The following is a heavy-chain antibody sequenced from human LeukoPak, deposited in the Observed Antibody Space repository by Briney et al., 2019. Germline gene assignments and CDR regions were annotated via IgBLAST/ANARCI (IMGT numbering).Heavy chain of an antibody. D-gene: IGHD2-15*01. CDR1: GFSLSTSGMR. V-gene: IGHV2-70*04. CDR3: ARSGPDALYCSGGSCYSIAFDI. Sequence: SGPTLVNPTQTLTLTCTFSGFSLSTSGMRVSWIRQPPGKALEWLARIDWDDDKFYSTSLKTRLTISKDTSKNQVVLTMTNMDRVDTATYYCARSGPDALYCSGGSCYSIAFDIWGQGTMVTVSS. CDR2: IDWDDDK. J-gene: IGHJ3*02.